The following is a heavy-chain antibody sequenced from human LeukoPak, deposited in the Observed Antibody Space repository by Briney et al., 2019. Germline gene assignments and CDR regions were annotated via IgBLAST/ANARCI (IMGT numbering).Heavy chain of an antibody. CDR3: AKRGNWGFFDY. CDR2: IYHSGST. Sequence: TSETLSLTCTVSGYSINSGYYWGWIRQPPGKGLEWIGIIYHSGSTYYNPSLKSRVTISVDTCKNQFSLKVSSVTAADTAVYYCAKRGNWGFFDYWGQGTLVTVSS. D-gene: IGHD7-27*01. CDR1: GYSINSGYY. V-gene: IGHV4-38-2*02. J-gene: IGHJ4*02.